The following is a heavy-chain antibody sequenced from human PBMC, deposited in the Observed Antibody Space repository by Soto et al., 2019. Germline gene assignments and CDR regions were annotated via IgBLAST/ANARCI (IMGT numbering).Heavy chain of an antibody. D-gene: IGHD1-20*01. Sequence: PSETLSLTCAVSGASISGSYYYWAWLRQSPGKGPEWIGSVFYTGFTSCSPSLESRVSVSVDTSKSQFSLKLSAVTAADTAVYYCATSQKGYNWNYFDHWGQGALVTVSS. CDR2: VFYTGFT. V-gene: IGHV4-39*01. CDR1: GASISGSYYY. J-gene: IGHJ4*02. CDR3: ATSQKGYNWNYFDH.